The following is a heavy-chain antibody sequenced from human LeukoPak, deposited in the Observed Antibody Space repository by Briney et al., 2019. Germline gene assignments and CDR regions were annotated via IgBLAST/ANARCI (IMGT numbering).Heavy chain of an antibody. CDR1: GFTFSRYW. V-gene: IGHV3-74*01. CDR2: INSDGNIT. D-gene: IGHD3-10*01. J-gene: IGHJ4*02. Sequence: GGSLRLSCAASGFTFSRYWMHWVRQAPGKGLVWVSRINSDGNITNYADSVKGRFTISRDNAKNTLYLQMKSLRAEDTAVYYCAIPDYSASGSYYNELDYWGQGTLVTVSS. CDR3: AIPDYSASGSYYNELDY.